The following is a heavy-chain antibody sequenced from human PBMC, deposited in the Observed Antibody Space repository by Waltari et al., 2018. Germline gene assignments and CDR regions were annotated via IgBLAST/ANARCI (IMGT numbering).Heavy chain of an antibody. Sequence: EVQLVESGGGLVQPGGSLGLSCVTSGFTFISYWMHWVRQVPGKGLEGVSRINSNGSTTRYADSVKGRFTISRDNAKNTLYLQMNSLRADDTSVYYCARAQLTMARNLDLWGRGTLVTVSS. CDR2: INSNGSTT. J-gene: IGHJ2*01. D-gene: IGHD3-10*01. CDR3: ARAQLTMARNLDL. V-gene: IGHV3-74*01. CDR1: GFTFISYW.